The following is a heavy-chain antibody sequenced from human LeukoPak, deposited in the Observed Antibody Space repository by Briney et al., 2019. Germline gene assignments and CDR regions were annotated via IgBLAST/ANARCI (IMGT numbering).Heavy chain of an antibody. CDR3: AQGLPGIAAAGFDY. D-gene: IGHD6-13*01. Sequence: SETLSLTCTVSGASISTYYWSWIRQPPGKGLEWIGYIYYTGNTNYNPSLKSRVTILIDTSKNQFSLKLSSVTAADTAVYYCAQGLPGIAAAGFDYWGQGTLVTVSS. CDR2: IYYTGNT. J-gene: IGHJ4*02. CDR1: GASISTYY. V-gene: IGHV4-59*12.